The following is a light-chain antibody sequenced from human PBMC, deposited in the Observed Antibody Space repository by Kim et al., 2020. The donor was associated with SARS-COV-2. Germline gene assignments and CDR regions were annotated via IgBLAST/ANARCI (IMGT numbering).Light chain of an antibody. J-gene: IGKJ4*01. Sequence: EIVLTQSPATLSLSPGEGATLSCRASHNIGINLAWYQQTRGQAPRLLIYDAAIRATGIPDKFSGSGSGTDFTLTISSLDPEDFAIYFCQQQSKWPPATSFGGGTKVDIK. V-gene: IGKV3-11*01. CDR1: HNIGIN. CDR3: QQQSKWPPATS. CDR2: DAA.